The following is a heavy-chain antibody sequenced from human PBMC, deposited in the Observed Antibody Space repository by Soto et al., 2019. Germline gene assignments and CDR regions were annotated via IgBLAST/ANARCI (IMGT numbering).Heavy chain of an antibody. D-gene: IGHD3-10*01. J-gene: IGHJ5*02. Sequence: GGSLRLSCAASGFTFSSYGMHWVRQAPGKGLEWVAVISYDGSNKYYADSVKGRFTISRDNSKNTLYLQMNSLRAEDTAVYYCAKDTMVRGVINWFDPWGQGTLVTVSS. CDR2: ISYDGSNK. V-gene: IGHV3-30*18. CDR1: GFTFSSYG. CDR3: AKDTMVRGVINWFDP.